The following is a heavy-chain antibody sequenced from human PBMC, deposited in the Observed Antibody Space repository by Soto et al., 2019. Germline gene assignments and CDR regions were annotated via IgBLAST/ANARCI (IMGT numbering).Heavy chain of an antibody. CDR3: ARRRGFPDYYGMDV. J-gene: IGHJ6*02. Sequence: PSETLSLTCAVSGDSISSDKWWSWVRQPPGKGLEWIGEIHHSGNSNYNPSLKSRVIISVDKSKNQFSLNLSSATDADTAVYYCARRRGFPDYYGMDVWGQGTTVTVSS. CDR1: GDSISSDKW. D-gene: IGHD5-12*01. V-gene: IGHV4-4*02. CDR2: IHHSGNS.